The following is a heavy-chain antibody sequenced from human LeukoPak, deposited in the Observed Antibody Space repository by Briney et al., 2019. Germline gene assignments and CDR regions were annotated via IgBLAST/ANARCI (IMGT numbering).Heavy chain of an antibody. Sequence: GGSLRLSCAASGFTFGKSAMSWVRQTQGKGLEWISGISASGSSTYYAASVEGRFAISRDNSKNTLYLQMNSLRAEDTAVYYCAKDYYDSSAHGYWGQGTLVTVSS. CDR1: GFTFGKSA. CDR2: ISASGSST. D-gene: IGHD3-22*01. CDR3: AKDYYDSSAHGY. V-gene: IGHV3-23*01. J-gene: IGHJ4*02.